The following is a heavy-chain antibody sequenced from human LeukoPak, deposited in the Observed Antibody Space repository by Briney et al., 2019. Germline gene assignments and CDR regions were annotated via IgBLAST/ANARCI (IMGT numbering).Heavy chain of an antibody. CDR2: ISGSGGST. D-gene: IGHD6-13*01. V-gene: IGHV3-23*01. Sequence: GGSLRLSCAASGFTFSTYAMSWVRQAPGKGLEWVSAISGSGGSTYYAGSVKGRFTISRDNSKNTLYLQMNSLRAEDTAVYYCAKGSSFIAAAGPFDYWGQGTLVTVSS. CDR1: GFTFSTYA. J-gene: IGHJ4*02. CDR3: AKGSSFIAAAGPFDY.